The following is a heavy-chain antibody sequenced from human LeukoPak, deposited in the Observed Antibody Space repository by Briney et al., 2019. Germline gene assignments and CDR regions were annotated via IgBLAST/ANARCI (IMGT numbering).Heavy chain of an antibody. Sequence: GGSLRLSCTASEFTFSSYAMYWVRQAPGKGLEWVSLISSGGTNTFCADSVKGRFTISRDNSKNTLYLQMNSLRAEDTAVYFCAKSQDTAMVTGCFDYWGQGTLVTVSS. CDR3: AKSQDTAMVTGCFDY. CDR1: EFTFSSYA. V-gene: IGHV3-23*01. J-gene: IGHJ4*02. CDR2: ISSGGTNT. D-gene: IGHD5-18*01.